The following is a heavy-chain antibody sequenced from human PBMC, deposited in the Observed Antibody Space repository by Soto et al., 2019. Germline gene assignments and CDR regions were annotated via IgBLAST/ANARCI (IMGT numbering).Heavy chain of an antibody. D-gene: IGHD4-17*01. CDR3: ARDRLSVTTWGWFDP. Sequence: QLQLQESGSGLVKPSQTLSLTCAVSGGSMSSGGYSWSWIRQPPGKGLEWIGYIYHGGSTYYNPSLKSRVAISVDRSKNQFSLKLTSVTAADTAVYYCARDRLSVTTWGWFDPWGQGTLVTVSS. CDR2: IYHGGST. V-gene: IGHV4-30-2*01. CDR1: GGSMSSGGYS. J-gene: IGHJ5*02.